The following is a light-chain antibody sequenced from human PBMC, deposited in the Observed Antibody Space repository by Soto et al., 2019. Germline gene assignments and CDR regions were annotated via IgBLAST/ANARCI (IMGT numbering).Light chain of an antibody. Sequence: EIVMTQSPATLSVSPGERATLACRASQSVSRKLAWYQQTRGQAPRLLMYGASTRATGVPARFSGSGSGTEFTLTISNLQSEDFAVYHCQQYDKWPRTFGQGTKVDIK. CDR2: GAS. CDR3: QQYDKWPRT. CDR1: QSVSRK. V-gene: IGKV3-15*01. J-gene: IGKJ1*01.